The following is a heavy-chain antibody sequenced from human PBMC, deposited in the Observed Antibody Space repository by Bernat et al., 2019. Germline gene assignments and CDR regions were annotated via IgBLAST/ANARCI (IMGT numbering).Heavy chain of an antibody. CDR3: TTDQVWDSQYCSGGSCYLVDFDY. CDR2: IKSKTDGGTT. Sequence: EVQLVESGGGLVKPGGSLRLSCAASGFPFSNAWMSWVRQAPGKGLEWVGRIKSKTDGGTTDYAAPVKGRFTISRDDSKNTLYLQMNSLKTEDTAVYYCTTDQVWDSQYCSGGSCYLVDFDYWGQGTLVTVSS. CDR1: GFPFSNAW. V-gene: IGHV3-15*01. J-gene: IGHJ4*02. D-gene: IGHD2-15*01.